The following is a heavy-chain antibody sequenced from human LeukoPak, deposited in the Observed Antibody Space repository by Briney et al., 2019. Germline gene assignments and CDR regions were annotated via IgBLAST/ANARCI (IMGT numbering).Heavy chain of an antibody. J-gene: IGHJ4*02. D-gene: IGHD6-6*01. CDR3: ARGRGGDSSSDYFDY. CDR1: GFTFSSYA. Sequence: GGSLRLSCAASGFTFSSYAMHWVRQAPAKGLEWVAVISYDGSNKYYADSVKGRFTISRDNSKNTLYLQMNRLRAEDTAVYYCARGRGGDSSSDYFDYWGQGTLVTVSS. V-gene: IGHV3-30*04. CDR2: ISYDGSNK.